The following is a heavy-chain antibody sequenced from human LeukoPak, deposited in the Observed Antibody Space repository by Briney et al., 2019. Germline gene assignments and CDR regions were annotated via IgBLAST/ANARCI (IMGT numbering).Heavy chain of an antibody. J-gene: IGHJ4*02. V-gene: IGHV4-61*02. Sequence: SQTLSLTCTISGGSISSGSFNWSWIRQPAGKGLEWIGRIYTSGGTNYNPSLKSRVTISLDTSKNPFSLELSSVTAADTAVYYCARGRGSGWYSFSFDYWGQGTLVTVSS. D-gene: IGHD6-19*01. CDR3: ARGRGSGWYSFSFDY. CDR2: IYTSGGT. CDR1: GGSISSGSFN.